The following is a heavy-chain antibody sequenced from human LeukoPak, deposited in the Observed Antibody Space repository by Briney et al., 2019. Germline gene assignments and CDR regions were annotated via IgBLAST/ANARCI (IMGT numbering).Heavy chain of an antibody. Sequence: GRSLRLSCAASGFTFSRYAMHWVRQAPGKGLEWVAVISSDGTNKYYGDSVMGRFTISRDNSKNTLYLQMNSLRPEDTAVYYCARGYATDRDMVWGQGTLVTVSS. CDR2: ISSDGTNK. V-gene: IGHV3-30-3*01. J-gene: IGHJ4*02. CDR1: GFTFSRYA. CDR3: ARGYATDRDMV. D-gene: IGHD5-18*01.